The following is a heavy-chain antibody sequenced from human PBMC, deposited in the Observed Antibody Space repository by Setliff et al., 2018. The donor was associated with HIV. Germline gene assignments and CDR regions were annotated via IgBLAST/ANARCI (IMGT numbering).Heavy chain of an antibody. D-gene: IGHD3-10*01. CDR2: IKQDGSEM. J-gene: IGHJ4*02. Sequence: GGSLRLSCAASGFNFSSHTMNWIRQAPGKGLEWVANIKQDGSEMYYVDSVKGRFTISRDNAKNSRFLQMKSLRAEDTGVYYCARDFYGSGSPPCGYWGQGTLVTVSS. CDR1: GFNFSSHT. V-gene: IGHV3-7*01. CDR3: ARDFYGSGSPPCGY.